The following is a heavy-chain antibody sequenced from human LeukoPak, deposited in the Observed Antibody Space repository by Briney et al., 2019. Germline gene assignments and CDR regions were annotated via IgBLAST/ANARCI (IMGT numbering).Heavy chain of an antibody. D-gene: IGHD6-6*01. V-gene: IGHV4-34*01. CDR3: ARGDVAARLGY. CDR2: IKPSGSI. Sequence: GSLRLSCAASGFTFTNAWMTWIRQPPEKGLEWIGEIKPSGSINYNPSLKSRVTISVDTSKNQFSLNLNSVTAADTAVYYCARGDVAARLGYWGQGTLVTVSS. CDR1: GFTFTNAW. J-gene: IGHJ4*02.